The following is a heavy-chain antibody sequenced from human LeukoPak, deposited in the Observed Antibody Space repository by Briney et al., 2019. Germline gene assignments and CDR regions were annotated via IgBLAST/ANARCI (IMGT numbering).Heavy chain of an antibody. CDR1: GGSISSYY. CDR3: ASTPAVAGTPFFDY. J-gene: IGHJ4*02. V-gene: IGHV4-59*01. D-gene: IGHD6-19*01. CDR2: IYYSGST. Sequence: PSETLSLTCTVSGGSISSYYWSWIRQPPGKGLEWIGYIYYSGSTNYNPSLKSRVTISVDTSKNQFSLKLSSVTAADTAVYYCASTPAVAGTPFFDYWGQGTLVTVSS.